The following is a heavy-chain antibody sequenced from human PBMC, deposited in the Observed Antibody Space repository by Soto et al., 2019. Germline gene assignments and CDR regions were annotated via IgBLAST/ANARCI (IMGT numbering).Heavy chain of an antibody. J-gene: IGHJ6*02. CDR3: ARDSGEVLLDNYYHYGMDV. D-gene: IGHD3-10*01. CDR2: IYYSGST. Sequence: SETLSLTCTVSGGSISSGGYYWSWIRQPPGKGLEWIGYIYYSGSTNYNPPLKSRVTISVDTSKNQFSLKLSSVTAADTAVYYCARDSGEVLLDNYYHYGMDVWGQGTTVTVSS. V-gene: IGHV4-61*08. CDR1: GGSISSGGYY.